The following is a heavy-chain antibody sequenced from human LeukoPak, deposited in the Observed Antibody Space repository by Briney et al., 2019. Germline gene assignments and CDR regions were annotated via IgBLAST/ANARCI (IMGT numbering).Heavy chain of an antibody. CDR3: AGLEGRYSTGMYYYFDY. CDR2: INHSGST. V-gene: IGHV4-34*01. Sequence: SETLSLTCAVYGGSFSGYYWSWIRQPPGKGLEWIGEINHSGSTNYNPSLKSRVTVSIDKSENQFSLKLTSVTAADTAVYFCAGLEGRYSTGMYYYFDYWGQGTLVTVSS. CDR1: GGSFSGYY. J-gene: IGHJ4*02. D-gene: IGHD2-8*01.